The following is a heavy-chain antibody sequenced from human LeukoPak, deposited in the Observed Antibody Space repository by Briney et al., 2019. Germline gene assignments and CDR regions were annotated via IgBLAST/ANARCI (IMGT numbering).Heavy chain of an antibody. CDR2: IYPGDSDA. CDR3: AREVEDVAGIGFYVY. V-gene: IGHV5-51*01. Sequence: GESLKISCKGSGYSFTNYWIGWVRQMPGKGLKWMGIIYPGDSDARYSPSSQGQVTISADKSISTAYLQWSSLKASDTAMYYCAREVEDVAGIGFYVYWGQGTLVTVSS. CDR1: GYSFTNYW. D-gene: IGHD6-19*01. J-gene: IGHJ4*02.